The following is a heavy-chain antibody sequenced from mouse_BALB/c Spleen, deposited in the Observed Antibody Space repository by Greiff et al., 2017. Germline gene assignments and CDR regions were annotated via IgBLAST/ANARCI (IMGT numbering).Heavy chain of an antibody. D-gene: IGHD1-1*01. CDR3: ARQAYYGSSPFYAMDY. CDR1: GFTFSSYT. CDR2: ISNGGGST. Sequence: EVHLVESGGGLVQPGGSLKLSCAASGFTFSSYTMSWVRQTPEKRLEWVAYISNGGGSTYYPDTVKGRFTISRDNAKNTLYLQMSSLKSEDTAMYYCARQAYYGSSPFYAMDYWGQGTSVTVSS. J-gene: IGHJ4*01. V-gene: IGHV5-12-2*01.